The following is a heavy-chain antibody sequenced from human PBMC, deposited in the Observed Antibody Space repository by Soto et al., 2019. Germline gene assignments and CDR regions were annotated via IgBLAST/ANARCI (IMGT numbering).Heavy chain of an antibody. J-gene: IGHJ3*02. CDR2: IIPIFGTA. CDR1: GGTFSSYA. Sequence: SVKVSCKASGGTFSSYAISWVRQAPGQGLEWMGGIIPIFGTANYAQKFQGRVTITADESTSTAYMELSSPRSEDTAVYYCARSPSDYYDSSGYYGAFDIWGQGTMVTVSS. D-gene: IGHD3-22*01. CDR3: ARSPSDYYDSSGYYGAFDI. V-gene: IGHV1-69*13.